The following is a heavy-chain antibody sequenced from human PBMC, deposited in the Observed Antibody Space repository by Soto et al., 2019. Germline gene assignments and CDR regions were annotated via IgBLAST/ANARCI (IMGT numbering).Heavy chain of an antibody. Sequence: SETLSLTCTVSGGSISSGGYYWSWIRQHPGKGLEWIGYIYYSGSTYYNPSLKSRVTISADTSKNQFSLKLSSVTAADTAVYYCAGSYGSCFDYWGQGTLVAVPS. CDR2: IYYSGST. CDR1: GGSISSGGYY. D-gene: IGHD5-18*01. J-gene: IGHJ4*02. V-gene: IGHV4-31*03. CDR3: AGSYGSCFDY.